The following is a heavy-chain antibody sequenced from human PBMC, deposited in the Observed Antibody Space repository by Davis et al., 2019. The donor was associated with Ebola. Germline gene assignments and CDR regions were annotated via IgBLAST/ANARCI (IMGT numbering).Heavy chain of an antibody. CDR3: ARGSGYSYDEYYFDY. CDR1: GDSIRYFY. V-gene: IGHV4-59*12. J-gene: IGHJ4*02. CDR2: IYGSGIT. D-gene: IGHD5-12*01. Sequence: MPSETLSLTCSVSGDSIRYFYWSWIRQPPGKGLEWIGYIYGSGITNYNPSLKSRLTMSVDTSKNHFSLRLSSVTAADTAVYYCARGSGYSYDEYYFDYWGQGALVTV.